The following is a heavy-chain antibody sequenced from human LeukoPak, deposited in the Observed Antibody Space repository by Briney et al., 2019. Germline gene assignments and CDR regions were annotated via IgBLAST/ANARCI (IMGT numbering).Heavy chain of an antibody. CDR3: ARRADYYGSGRYYNWFDP. D-gene: IGHD3-10*01. CDR1: GFMFNNYG. Sequence: PGGSLRLSCAASGFMFNNYGMHWVRQGPGKGLEWLAFIRYDGVNKYYAESAKGRFTISRDNAKNSLYLQMNSLRAEDTAVYYCARRADYYGSGRYYNWFDPWGQGTLVTVSS. J-gene: IGHJ5*02. CDR2: IRYDGVNK. V-gene: IGHV3-30*02.